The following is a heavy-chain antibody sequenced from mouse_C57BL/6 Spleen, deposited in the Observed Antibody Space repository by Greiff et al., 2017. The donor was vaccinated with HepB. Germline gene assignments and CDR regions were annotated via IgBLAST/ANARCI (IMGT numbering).Heavy chain of an antibody. Sequence: VQLQQSGAELVKPGASVKISCKASGYAFSSYWMNWVKQRPGKGLEWIGQIYPGDGDTNYNGKFKGKATLTADKSSSTAYMQLSSLTSEDSAVYFCARCYGSSYPGVFDYWGQGTTLTVSS. J-gene: IGHJ2*01. CDR2: IYPGDGDT. CDR3: ARCYGSSYPGVFDY. D-gene: IGHD1-1*01. V-gene: IGHV1-80*01. CDR1: GYAFSSYW.